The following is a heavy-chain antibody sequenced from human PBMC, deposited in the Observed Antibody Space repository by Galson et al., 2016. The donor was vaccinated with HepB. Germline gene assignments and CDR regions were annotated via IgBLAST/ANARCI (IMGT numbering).Heavy chain of an antibody. CDR1: GFTFTSYG. J-gene: IGHJ6*02. CDR3: AKGLTVVTNADYGMDV. V-gene: IGHV3-30*18. D-gene: IGHD4-17*01. Sequence: SLRLSCAASGFTFTSYGMHWVRQAPGKGLEWVAVISNDGSKKYYPDSVEGRFTISRDNSKNTLYLQMNSLRVEDTAVYYCAKGLTVVTNADYGMDVWGQGTTVSVSS. CDR2: ISNDGSKK.